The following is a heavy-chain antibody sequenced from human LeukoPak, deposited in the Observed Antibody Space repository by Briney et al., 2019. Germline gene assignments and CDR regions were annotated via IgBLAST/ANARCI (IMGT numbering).Heavy chain of an antibody. Sequence: SETLSLTCTVSGGSISSSSYYWGWIRQPPGKGLEWIGSIYYSGSTYYNPSLKSRVTISVDTSKNQFSLKLSSVTAADTAVYYCARRYSGSYYRTYYFDYWGQGTLVTVSS. CDR3: ARRYSGSYYRTYYFDY. D-gene: IGHD1-26*01. CDR2: IYYSGST. V-gene: IGHV4-39*01. CDR1: GGSISSSSYY. J-gene: IGHJ4*02.